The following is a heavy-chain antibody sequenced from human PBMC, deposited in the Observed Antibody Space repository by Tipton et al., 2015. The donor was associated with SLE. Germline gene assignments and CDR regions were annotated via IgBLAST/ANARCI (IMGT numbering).Heavy chain of an antibody. CDR3: ARDPDRARPLDHAEYFQH. Sequence: LRLSCTVSGVSVTNYYWSWIRQPPGKRLEWIGFIQGRENTNYNPSLESRVTMSVDTPKNQFSLKLTSVTAGDTAVYYCARDPDRARPLDHAEYFQHWGQGTLVTVSS. V-gene: IGHV4-59*02. J-gene: IGHJ1*01. D-gene: IGHD1-1*01. CDR1: GVSVTNYY. CDR2: IQGRENT.